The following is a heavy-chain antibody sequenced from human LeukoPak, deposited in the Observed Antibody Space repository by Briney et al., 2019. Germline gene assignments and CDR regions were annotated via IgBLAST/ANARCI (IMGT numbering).Heavy chain of an antibody. D-gene: IGHD3-10*01. J-gene: IGHJ5*02. CDR3: ARLGSKGSLTS. Sequence: SETLSLTCIVSGGAISSGSYYWGWIRQPPGKGLEWIGSIYYSGSTYYNPSLKSRVTISVDTSKNQFSLKLSSVTAADTAVYYCARLGSKGSLTSWGQGTLVTVSS. V-gene: IGHV4-39*01. CDR2: IYYSGST. CDR1: GGAISSGSYY.